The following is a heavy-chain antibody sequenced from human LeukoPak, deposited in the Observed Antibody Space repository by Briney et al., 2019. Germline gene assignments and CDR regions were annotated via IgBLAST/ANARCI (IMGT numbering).Heavy chain of an antibody. CDR1: GFTFTTYG. CDR3: AREYDGMDV. Sequence: GGSLRLSCTASGFTFTTYGLHWVRQAPGKGLEWVAVISYNGGYRHYADSVKGRFTISRDDSKNTLFLQMSSLRAEDTAVYYCAREYDGMDVWGQGTTVTVSS. CDR2: ISYNGGYR. V-gene: IGHV3-33*05. J-gene: IGHJ6*02.